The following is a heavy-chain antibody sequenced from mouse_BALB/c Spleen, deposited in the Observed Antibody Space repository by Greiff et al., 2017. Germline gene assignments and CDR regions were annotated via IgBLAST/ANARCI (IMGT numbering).Heavy chain of an antibody. Sequence: QVQLKESGAELVRPGTSVKISCKASGYTFTNYWLGWVKQRPGHGLEWIGDIYPGGGYTNYNEKFKGKATLTADTSSSTAYMQLSSLTSEDSAVYFCARYDGSYAMDYWGQGTSVTVSS. CDR2: IYPGGGYT. CDR3: ARYDGSYAMDY. CDR1: GYTFTNYW. V-gene: IGHV1-63*02. J-gene: IGHJ4*01. D-gene: IGHD2-3*01.